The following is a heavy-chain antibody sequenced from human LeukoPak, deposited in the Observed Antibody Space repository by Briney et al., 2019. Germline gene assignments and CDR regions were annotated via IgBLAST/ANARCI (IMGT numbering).Heavy chain of an antibody. D-gene: IGHD3-9*01. V-gene: IGHV1-8*01. CDR1: GYTFTSYA. Sequence: ASVKVSCKASGYTFTSYAINWVRQATGQGLEWMGWMNPNSGNTGYAQKFQGRVTMTRNTSISTAYMELSSLRSEDTAVYYCARGVLRYFDWLLENWFDPWGQGTLVTVSS. J-gene: IGHJ5*02. CDR3: ARGVLRYFDWLLENWFDP. CDR2: MNPNSGNT.